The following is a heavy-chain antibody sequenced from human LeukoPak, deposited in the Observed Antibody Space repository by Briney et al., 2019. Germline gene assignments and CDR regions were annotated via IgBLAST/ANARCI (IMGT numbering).Heavy chain of an antibody. CDR3: AKAVRGSGSLDY. Sequence: GGSLRLSCAASGFTFSSYAMSWVRQAPGKGLEWVSAISGSGGSTYYADSEKGRFTISRDNSKNTLYLQMNSLRAEDTAVYYSAKAVRGSGSLDYWGQGTLVTVSS. J-gene: IGHJ4*02. CDR1: GFTFSSYA. CDR2: ISGSGGST. D-gene: IGHD1-26*01. V-gene: IGHV3-23*01.